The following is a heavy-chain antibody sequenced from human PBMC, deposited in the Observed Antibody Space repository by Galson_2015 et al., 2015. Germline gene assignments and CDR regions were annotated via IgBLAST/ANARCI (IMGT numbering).Heavy chain of an antibody. V-gene: IGHV1-46*01. CDR2: VTPGSGAT. CDR3: ARETSATGYGDH. Sequence: VSCKASGYTFSNYHIHWVRQAPGQGLEWMGIVTPGSGATSYAEKFQGRVIMTGDMSTTTAFLELSSLRSDDTALYYCARETSATGYGDHWGQGTLVTVPS. D-gene: IGHD5-12*01. J-gene: IGHJ4*02. CDR1: GYTFSNYH.